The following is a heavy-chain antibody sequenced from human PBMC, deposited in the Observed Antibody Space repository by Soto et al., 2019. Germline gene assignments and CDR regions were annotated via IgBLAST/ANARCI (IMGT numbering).Heavy chain of an antibody. CDR2: IWSEGSNK. Sequence: GGSLRLSCAASGFTFSSYGMHWVRQAPGKGLEWVAVIWSEGSNKYYADSVKGRFTISRDNSKTTLYLQMNSLRDEDTAVSYSARDARAAASQYYYYHGMYVWGQGTTVTVSS. J-gene: IGHJ6*02. CDR3: ARDARAAASQYYYYHGMYV. CDR1: GFTFSSYG. V-gene: IGHV3-33*01. D-gene: IGHD6-13*01.